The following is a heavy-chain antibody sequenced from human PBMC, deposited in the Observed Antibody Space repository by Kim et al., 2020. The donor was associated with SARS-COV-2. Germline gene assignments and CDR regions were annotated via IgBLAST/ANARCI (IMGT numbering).Heavy chain of an antibody. CDR2: IDWDDDK. CDR1: GFSLSTSGMC. J-gene: IGHJ3*02. V-gene: IGHV2-70*01. Sequence: SGPTLVKPTQTLTLTCTFSGFSLSTSGMCVSWIRQPPGKALEWLALIDWDDDKYYSTSLKTRLTISKDTSKNQVVLTMTNMDPVDTATYYCARMKGYCSGGSCYSGEYDAFDIWGQGTMVTVSS. D-gene: IGHD2-15*01. CDR3: ARMKGYCSGGSCYSGEYDAFDI.